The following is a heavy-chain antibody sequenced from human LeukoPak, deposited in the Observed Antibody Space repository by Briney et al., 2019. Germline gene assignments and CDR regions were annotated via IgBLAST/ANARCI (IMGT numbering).Heavy chain of an antibody. CDR3: VRLVGVPPAVDN. CDR1: GGSVSTIAYY. CDR2: IYNGEAS. J-gene: IGHJ4*02. Sequence: PSETLSLTCTVSGGSVSTIAYYWGWIRQPPGKGLEYLGYIYNGEASYYNPSLKSRVTISVDTSKNQFSLGLTSVTAADTAVYYCVRLVGVPPAVDNWGQGTLVTVSS. D-gene: IGHD2-2*01. V-gene: IGHV4-39*01.